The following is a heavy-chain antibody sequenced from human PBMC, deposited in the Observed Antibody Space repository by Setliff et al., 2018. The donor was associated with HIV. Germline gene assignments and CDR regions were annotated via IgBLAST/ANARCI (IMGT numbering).Heavy chain of an antibody. J-gene: IGHJ3*02. CDR2: IWYDGSSK. V-gene: IGHV3-33*08. CDR3: ARYALAVPGYHNAFDI. CDR1: GFIFNKFA. Sequence: GGSLRLSCAASGFIFNKFALHWVRQAPGKGLEWVAIIWYDGSSKYYADSVKGRFTISRDTSKDTLYLQMNSLRAEDTAVYYCARYALAVPGYHNAFDIWGQGTMVTVSS. D-gene: IGHD6-19*01.